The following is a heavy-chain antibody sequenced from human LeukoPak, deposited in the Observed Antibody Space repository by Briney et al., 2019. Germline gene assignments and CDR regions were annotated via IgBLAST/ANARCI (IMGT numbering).Heavy chain of an antibody. CDR2: IIPIFGTA. D-gene: IGHD6-13*01. J-gene: IGHJ6*03. CDR1: GGTFSSYA. Sequence: ASVKVSCKASGGTFSSYAISWVRQAPGQGLEWMGGIIPIFGTANYAQKFQGRVTITADESTSTAYMELSSLRSEDTAVYYCARSLPSSFGYYYMDVWGKGTTVTVSS. CDR3: ARSLPSSFGYYYMDV. V-gene: IGHV1-69*13.